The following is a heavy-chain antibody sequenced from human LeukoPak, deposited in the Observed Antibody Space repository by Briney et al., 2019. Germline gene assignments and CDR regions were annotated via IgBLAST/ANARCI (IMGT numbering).Heavy chain of an antibody. Sequence: PGGSLRLSCAASGFTFSSYAMSWIRQAPGKGLEWVSXXXXSDXSXXYADSVXGRFTISRDNARNSLYLQMSSLRAEDTAVYYCAXLYDILXXXXXXFDYWGQGILVXXSS. CDR2: XXXSDXSX. J-gene: IGHJ4*02. CDR1: GFTFSSYA. D-gene: IGHD3-9*01. V-gene: IGHV3-11*01. CDR3: AXLYDILXXXXXXFDY.